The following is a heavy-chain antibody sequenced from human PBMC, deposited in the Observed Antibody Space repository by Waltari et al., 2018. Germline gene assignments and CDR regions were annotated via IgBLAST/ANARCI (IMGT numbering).Heavy chain of an antibody. V-gene: IGHV2-70*01. CDR2: IDWEDDK. D-gene: IGHD2-2*01. Sequence: QVTLRESGPALVKPTQTLTLTCTFSGFSLSSNGMCVSWIRQPPGKAREWLALIDWEDDKYYSTSLKTSLTISKDTPKNQVVLTMTNMDPVDTATYYCVSGSPSLSTSCYAKWFDPWGQGTLVTVSS. CDR3: VSGSPSLSTSCYAKWFDP. J-gene: IGHJ5*02. CDR1: GFSLSSNGMC.